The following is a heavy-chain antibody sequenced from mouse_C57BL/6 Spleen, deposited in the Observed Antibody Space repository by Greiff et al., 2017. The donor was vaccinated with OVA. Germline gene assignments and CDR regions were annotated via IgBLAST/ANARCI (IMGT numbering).Heavy chain of an antibody. CDR1: GYTFTSYW. D-gene: IGHD1-2*01. CDR2: INPSNGGT. CDR3: ARGLLRPYYAMDY. V-gene: IGHV1-53*01. J-gene: IGHJ4*01. Sequence: QVQLQQPGTDLVKPGASVKLSCKASGYTFTSYWLHWVKQRPGQGLEWIGNINPSNGGTNYNEKFKSKATLTVDKSSSTAYMQLSSLTSEDSAVYYCARGLLRPYYAMDYWGQGTSVTVSS.